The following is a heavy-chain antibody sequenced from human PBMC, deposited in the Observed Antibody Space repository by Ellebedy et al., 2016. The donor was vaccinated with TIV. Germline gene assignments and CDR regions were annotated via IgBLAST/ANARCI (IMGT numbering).Heavy chain of an antibody. CDR2: INPNSGDT. J-gene: IGHJ5*02. D-gene: IGHD2-15*01. V-gene: IGHV1-2*02. CDR3: ARGRVVIETRPYNWVDP. Sequence: AASVKVSCKASGYTFNGYYMHWVRQAPGQGLEWMGWINPNSGDTTYAQKFQGRVTMTSDTSIRTAYMELSSLRSDDTAVYYCARGRVVIETRPYNWVDPWGQGTLVTVSS. CDR1: GYTFNGYY.